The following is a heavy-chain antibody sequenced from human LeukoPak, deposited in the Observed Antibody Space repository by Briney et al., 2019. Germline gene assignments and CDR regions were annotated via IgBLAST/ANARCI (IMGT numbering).Heavy chain of an antibody. J-gene: IGHJ4*02. CDR1: GYTFTSYY. CDR2: INPSGGST. CDR3: ARDGGYCSGGSCPSGYFDY. V-gene: IGHV1-46*01. Sequence: ASVKVSCKASGYTFTSYYMHWVRQAPGQGLEWMGIINPSGGSTSYAQKFQGRVTMTRDTSTSTVYMELSSLRSEDTAVYYCARDGGYCSGGSCPSGYFDYWGQGTLVTVSS. D-gene: IGHD2-15*01.